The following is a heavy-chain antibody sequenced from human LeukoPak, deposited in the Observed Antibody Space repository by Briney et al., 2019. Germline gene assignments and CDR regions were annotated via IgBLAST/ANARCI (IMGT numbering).Heavy chain of an antibody. V-gene: IGHV3-21*01. D-gene: IGHD6-6*01. CDR1: GFTFSSYA. J-gene: IGHJ4*02. Sequence: PGGSLRLSCAASGFTFSSYAMSWVRQAPGKGLEWVSSISSSSSYIYYADSVKGRFTISRDNAKNSLYLQMNSLRAEDTAVYYCATSGLESYYFDYWGQGTLVTVSS. CDR3: ATSGLESYYFDY. CDR2: ISSSSSYI.